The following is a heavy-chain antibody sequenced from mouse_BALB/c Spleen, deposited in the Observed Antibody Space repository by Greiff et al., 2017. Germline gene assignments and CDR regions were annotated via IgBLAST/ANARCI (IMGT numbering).Heavy chain of an antibody. J-gene: IGHJ2*01. D-gene: IGHD1-1*01. CDR2: IRNKANGYTT. CDR1: GFTFTDYY. CDR3: ARDRYYDYFDY. V-gene: IGHV7-3*02. Sequence: VQLKESGGGLVQPGGSLRLSCATSGFTFTDYYMSWVRQPPGKALEWLGFIRNKANGYTTEYSASVKGRFTISRDNSQSILYLQMNTLRAEDSATYYCARDRYYDYFDYWGQGTTLTVSS.